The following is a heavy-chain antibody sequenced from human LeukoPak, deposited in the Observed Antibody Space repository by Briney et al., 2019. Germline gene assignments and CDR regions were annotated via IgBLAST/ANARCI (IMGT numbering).Heavy chain of an antibody. CDR2: INHSGST. V-gene: IGHV4-34*01. J-gene: IGHJ4*02. CDR1: GGSFSGYY. CDR3: ARGSLEDDFWSGYYTGYFDY. D-gene: IGHD3-3*01. Sequence: SETLSLTCAVYGGSFSGYYWSWIRQPPGKGLEWIGGINHSGSTNYNPSLKSRVTISVDTSKNQFSLKLSSVTAADTAVYYCARGSLEDDFWSGYYTGYFDYWGQGTLVTVSS.